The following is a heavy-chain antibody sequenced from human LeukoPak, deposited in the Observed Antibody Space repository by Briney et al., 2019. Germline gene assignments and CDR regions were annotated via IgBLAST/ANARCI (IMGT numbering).Heavy chain of an antibody. Sequence: PGGSLRLSCAAPGFTFSKAWMSWVRQAPGKGLEWVGRIKSKTDGGTTDYAAPVKGRFTISRDDSKNTLYLQMNSLQTEDTAVYCCTTDIWGGTYMDRGFDYWGQGTLVTVSS. D-gene: IGHD1-26*01. J-gene: IGHJ4*02. CDR2: IKSKTDGGTT. V-gene: IGHV3-15*01. CDR3: TTDIWGGTYMDRGFDY. CDR1: GFTFSKAW.